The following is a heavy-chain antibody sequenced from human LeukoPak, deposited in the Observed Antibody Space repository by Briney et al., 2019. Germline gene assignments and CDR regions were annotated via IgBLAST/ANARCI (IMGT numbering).Heavy chain of an antibody. J-gene: IGHJ4*02. D-gene: IGHD1-20*01. CDR2: IYYSGST. V-gene: IGHV4-59*01. CDR3: AREGRDLTGVDY. Sequence: PSETLSLTCTVSGGSISSYYWSWIRQPPGKGLEWIGYIYYSGSTNYNPSLKSRVTISVDTSKNQLSLRLTSVTAADTAVYYCAREGRDLTGVDYWGQGTLVTVSS. CDR1: GGSISSYY.